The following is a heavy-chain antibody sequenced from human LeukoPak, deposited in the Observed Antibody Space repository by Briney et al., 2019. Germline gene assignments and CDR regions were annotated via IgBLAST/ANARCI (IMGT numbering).Heavy chain of an antibody. Sequence: SVKVSCKASGGTFSSYAISWVRQAPGQGLEWMGGIIPIFGTANYAQKFQGRVTITADESTSTAYMELSSLRSEDTAVYYCAREGAGYCSSTSCLGGPWGQGTLVTVSS. CDR2: IIPIFGTA. D-gene: IGHD2-2*03. CDR3: AREGAGYCSSTSCLGGP. V-gene: IGHV1-69*13. CDR1: GGTFSSYA. J-gene: IGHJ4*02.